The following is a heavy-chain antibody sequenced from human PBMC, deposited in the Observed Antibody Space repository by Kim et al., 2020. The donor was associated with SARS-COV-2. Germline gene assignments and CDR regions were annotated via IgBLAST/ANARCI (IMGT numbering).Heavy chain of an antibody. J-gene: IGHJ4*02. D-gene: IGHD3-22*01. CDR3: ARQHYYDSSGYLIDY. Sequence: QKFQGRVTITADKSTSTAYMELSSLRSEDTAVYYCARQHYYDSSGYLIDYWGQGTLVTVSS. V-gene: IGHV1-69*02.